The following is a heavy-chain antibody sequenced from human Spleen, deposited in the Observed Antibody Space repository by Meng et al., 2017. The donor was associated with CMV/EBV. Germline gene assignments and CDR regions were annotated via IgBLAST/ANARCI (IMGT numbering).Heavy chain of an antibody. CDR1: GGSISCGGYS. CDR2: IYDSGST. CDR3: ASQRY. D-gene: IGHD2-2*01. J-gene: IGHJ4*02. V-gene: IGHV4-30-2*01. Sequence: QLPLGKPAYGLSDPSQPLAHTCAVTGGSISCGGYSWSRIRQPPGRGLEWIRYIYDSGSTYYNPSLKSRVTISVDRSKNQFSLKLSSVTAADTAVYYCASQRYWGQGTLVTVSS.